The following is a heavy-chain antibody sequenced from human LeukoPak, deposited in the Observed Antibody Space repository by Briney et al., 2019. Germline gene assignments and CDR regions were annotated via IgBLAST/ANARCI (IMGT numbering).Heavy chain of an antibody. CDR2: IYHSGST. V-gene: IGHV4-38-2*01. CDR1: GYSISSGYY. D-gene: IGHD5-12*01. CDR3: ARGSIVATTLDY. J-gene: IGHJ4*02. Sequence: SETLSLTCAVSGYSISSGYYWGWIRQPPGKGLEWIGSIYHSGSTYYNPSLKSRVTISVDTSKNQFSPKLSSVTAADTAVYYCARGSIVATTLDYWGQGTLVTVSS.